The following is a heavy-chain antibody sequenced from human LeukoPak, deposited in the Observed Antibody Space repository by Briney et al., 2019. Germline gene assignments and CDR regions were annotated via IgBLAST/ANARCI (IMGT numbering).Heavy chain of an antibody. J-gene: IGHJ3*02. CDR1: GYTFTSYG. CDR2: ISAYNGNT. V-gene: IGHV1-18*01. Sequence: ASAKVSSKPSGYTFTSYGISRVRPAPGQGLEWMGWISAYNGNTNYAQKLQGRVAMTTDSSKSTAYRELRSLRSDDAAVYYCARVRGYAFDIWGQGTMVTVSS. CDR3: ARVRGYAFDI.